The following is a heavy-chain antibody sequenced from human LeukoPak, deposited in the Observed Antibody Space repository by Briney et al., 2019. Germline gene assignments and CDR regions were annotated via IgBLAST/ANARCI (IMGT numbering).Heavy chain of an antibody. CDR3: ARALWFGELLGAAFDI. J-gene: IGHJ3*02. D-gene: IGHD3-10*01. V-gene: IGHV1-69*04. CDR1: GGTFSSYA. CDR2: IIPILGIA. Sequence: SVKVSCKASGGTFSSYAISWVRQAPRQGLEWMGRIIPILGIANYAQKFQGRVTITADKSTSTAYMELSSLRSEDTAVYYCARALWFGELLGAAFDIWGQGTMVTVSS.